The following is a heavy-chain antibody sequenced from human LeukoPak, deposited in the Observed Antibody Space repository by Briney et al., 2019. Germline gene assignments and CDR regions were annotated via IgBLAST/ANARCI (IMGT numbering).Heavy chain of an antibody. Sequence: GGSLRLSCAVSGFTFSSYGMHWVRQAPGKGLEWVAGISYDGSNEYHADSVKGRFTISRDNAKNSLYLQMNSLRAEDTAIYYCAKDKGRISIAAPKDAFDIWGQGTMVTVSS. CDR2: ISYDGSNE. J-gene: IGHJ3*02. CDR1: GFTFSSYG. V-gene: IGHV3-30*18. D-gene: IGHD6-6*01. CDR3: AKDKGRISIAAPKDAFDI.